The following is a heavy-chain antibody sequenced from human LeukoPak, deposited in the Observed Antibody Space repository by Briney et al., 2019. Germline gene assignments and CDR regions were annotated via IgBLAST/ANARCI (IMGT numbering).Heavy chain of an antibody. CDR1: GFTFSSYE. J-gene: IGHJ4*02. D-gene: IGHD5-24*01. CDR2: ISYDGSNK. Sequence: GGSLRLSCAASGFTFSSYEMNWVRQAPGKGLEWVAVISYDGSNKYYADSVKGRFTISRDNSKNTLYLQMNSLRAEDTAVYYCARDPRDGSYFDYWGQGTLVTVSS. CDR3: ARDPRDGSYFDY. V-gene: IGHV3-30*01.